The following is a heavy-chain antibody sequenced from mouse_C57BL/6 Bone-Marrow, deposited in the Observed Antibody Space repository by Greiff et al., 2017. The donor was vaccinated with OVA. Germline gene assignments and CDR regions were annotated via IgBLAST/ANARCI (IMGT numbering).Heavy chain of an antibody. Sequence: EVQGVESGGGLVKPGGSLKLSCAASGFTFSSYTMPWVRQTPEKRLEWVATISGGGGNTNYTDSVKGRFTISRDNAKNTLYLQMSSLRSEDTALSYCARSSGSRFYAMDYWGQGTSVTVSS. D-gene: IGHD1-1*01. CDR2: ISGGGGNT. J-gene: IGHJ4*01. V-gene: IGHV5-9*01. CDR1: GFTFSSYT. CDR3: ARSSGSRFYAMDY.